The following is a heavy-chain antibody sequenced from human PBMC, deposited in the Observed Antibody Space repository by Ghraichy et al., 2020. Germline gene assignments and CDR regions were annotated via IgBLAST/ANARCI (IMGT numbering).Heavy chain of an antibody. CDR3: ARSPNRNWNLDY. Sequence: QTLSLTCTFSGFSLSTSGMCVSWIRQPPGKALEWLALIDWDDDKYYSTSLKTRLTISKDTSKNQVVLTMTNMDPVDTATYYCARSPNRNWNLDYWGQGTLVTVSS. D-gene: IGHD1-14*01. V-gene: IGHV2-70*01. CDR2: IDWDDDK. J-gene: IGHJ4*02. CDR1: GFSLSTSGMC.